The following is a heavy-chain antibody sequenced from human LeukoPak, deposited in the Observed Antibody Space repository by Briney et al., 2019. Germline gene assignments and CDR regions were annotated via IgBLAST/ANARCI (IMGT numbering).Heavy chain of an antibody. CDR3: ARDTGISYDFDS. V-gene: IGHV1-18*04. CDR2: VSTKSGNT. J-gene: IGHJ4*01. CDR1: GYTFSTYD. Sequence: ASVSASCKASGYTFSTYDISWVRQAPGQGLQWMGWVSTKSGNTVYAQKFQGRVTMTTDTSTSTGYMELRSLTSDDTALYYCARDTGISYDFDSRGHGTLVTVSS. D-gene: IGHD6-13*01.